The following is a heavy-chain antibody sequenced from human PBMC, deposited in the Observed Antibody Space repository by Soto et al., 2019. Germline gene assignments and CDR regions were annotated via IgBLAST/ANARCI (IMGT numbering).Heavy chain of an antibody. CDR1: GYTFTSYG. J-gene: IGHJ5*02. D-gene: IGHD6-13*01. CDR3: ARSRHIAAADHNWFDP. V-gene: IGHV1-18*04. CDR2: ISAYNGNT. Sequence: ASVKVSCKASGYTFTSYGISWVRQAPGQGLEWMGWISAYNGNTNYAQKLQGRVTMTTDTSTSTAYMELRSLRSDDTAVYYCARSRHIAAADHNWFDPWGQGTLVTVSS.